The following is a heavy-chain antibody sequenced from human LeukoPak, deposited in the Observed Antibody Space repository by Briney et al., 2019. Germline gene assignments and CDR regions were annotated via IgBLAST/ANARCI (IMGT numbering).Heavy chain of an antibody. J-gene: IGHJ6*02. Sequence: SVKVSCKASGGTFSSYAISWVRQAPGQGLEWMGGIIPIFGTANYAQKFQGRVTITADESTSTAYMELSSLRSEDTAVYYCARGRLLEWLPNYYYYGMDVWGQGTTVTVSS. D-gene: IGHD3-3*01. CDR1: GGTFSSYA. CDR3: ARGRLLEWLPNYYYYGMDV. CDR2: IIPIFGTA. V-gene: IGHV1-69*01.